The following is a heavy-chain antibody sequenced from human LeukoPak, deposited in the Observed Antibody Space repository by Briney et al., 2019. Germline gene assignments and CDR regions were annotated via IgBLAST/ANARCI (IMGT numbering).Heavy chain of an antibody. CDR3: ARVKGDYFFDY. CDR1: EYTFTDYY. V-gene: IGHV1-2*02. Sequence: ASVKVSCTASEYTFTDYYIHWVRQAPGQELEWLGWISPNSADTSYAQKFQGRVTMTRDTSTSTAYMELSSLKSDETAVYFCARVKGDYFFDYWGLGTLVTVSS. CDR2: ISPNSADT. J-gene: IGHJ4*01. D-gene: IGHD2-21*01.